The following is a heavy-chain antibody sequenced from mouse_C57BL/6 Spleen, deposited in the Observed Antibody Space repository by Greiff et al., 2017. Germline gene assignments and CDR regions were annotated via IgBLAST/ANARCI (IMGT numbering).Heavy chain of an antibody. CDR1: GYTFTDYY. J-gene: IGHJ2*01. CDR2: IYPGSGNT. D-gene: IGHD2-4*01. Sequence: VKLMESGAELVRPGASVKLSCKASGYTFTDYYINWVKQRPGQGLEWIARIYPGSGNTYYNEKFKGKATLTAEKSSSTAYMQLSSLTSEDSAVYFCARSNYDLDYWGQGTTLTVSS. V-gene: IGHV1-76*01. CDR3: ARSNYDLDY.